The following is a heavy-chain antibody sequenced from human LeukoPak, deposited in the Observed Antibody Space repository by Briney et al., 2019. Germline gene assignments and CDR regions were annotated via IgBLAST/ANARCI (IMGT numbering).Heavy chain of an antibody. V-gene: IGHV1-2*02. CDR1: GYTFTGYY. J-gene: IGHJ4*02. D-gene: IGHD6-6*01. Sequence: ASVKVSCKASGYTFTGYYMHWVRQAPGQGLAWMGWINPNSGDTNYAQKFQGRVTMTRDTSISTAYMELSRLRSDDTAVYYCARVGSRIAASYYSDYWGQGTLVTVSS. CDR2: INPNSGDT. CDR3: ARVGSRIAASYYSDY.